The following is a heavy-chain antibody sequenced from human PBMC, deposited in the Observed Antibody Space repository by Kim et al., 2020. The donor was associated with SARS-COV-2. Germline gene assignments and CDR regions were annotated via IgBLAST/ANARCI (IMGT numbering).Heavy chain of an antibody. V-gene: IGHV4-39*07. CDR2: IYWSGKT. J-gene: IGHJ4*02. CDR1: RGSISGSSYY. Sequence: SETLSLTCTVSRGSISGSSYYWNWVRQPPGQGLEWIGSIYWSGKTDYNPSLKSRVTISVDTSNNQFSLRLTSVTAADTAVYFFAYWTHSEDYWGRGAPVT. D-gene: IGHD2-15*01. CDR3: AYWTHSEDY.